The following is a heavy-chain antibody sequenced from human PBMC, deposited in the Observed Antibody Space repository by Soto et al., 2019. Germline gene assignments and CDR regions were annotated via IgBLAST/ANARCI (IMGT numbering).Heavy chain of an antibody. J-gene: IGHJ6*03. CDR3: ARAPGDYYYYYLDV. Sequence: PSETLSLTCAAYGGSFSGYYWSWIRQPPGKGLEWIGEINHSGSTNYNPSLKSRVTISVDTSKNQFSLKLSSVTAADTAVYYCARAPGDYYYYYLDVWGKGTTVTVSS. V-gene: IGHV4-34*01. CDR2: INHSGST. D-gene: IGHD1-1*01. CDR1: GGSFSGYY.